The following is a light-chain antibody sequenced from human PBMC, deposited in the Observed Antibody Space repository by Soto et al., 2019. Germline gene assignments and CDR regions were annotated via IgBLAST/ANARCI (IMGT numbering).Light chain of an antibody. CDR3: QQSGGSPWT. CDR1: RSVGRY. CDR2: AAS. J-gene: IGKJ1*01. V-gene: IGKV1-39*01. Sequence: DIQMTQSPPSLSASVGDSVTITCRASRSVGRYLNWYQKRAGKAPKLLIYAASSLQTGVPSRFSGTRSATDFSLTIKSLQPEDAATYFCQQSGGSPWTFGQGTDVQI.